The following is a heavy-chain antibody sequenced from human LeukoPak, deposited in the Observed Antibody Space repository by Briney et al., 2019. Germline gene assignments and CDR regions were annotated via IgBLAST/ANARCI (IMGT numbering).Heavy chain of an antibody. J-gene: IGHJ4*02. Sequence: SETLSLTCTVSGDSISSYYWSWIRQPPGKGLDWIGHIYYSGSTNYNPSLMSRVTISVDTSKNQFSLKLSSVTAADTAVYYCARDHDYGGNLFGYWGQGTLVTVPT. CDR3: ARDHDYGGNLFGY. CDR2: IYYSGST. V-gene: IGHV4-59*01. CDR1: GDSISSYY. D-gene: IGHD4-23*01.